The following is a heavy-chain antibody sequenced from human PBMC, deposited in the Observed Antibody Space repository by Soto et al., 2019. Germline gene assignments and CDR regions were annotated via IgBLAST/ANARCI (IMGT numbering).Heavy chain of an antibody. V-gene: IGHV1-58*01. D-gene: IGHD2-15*01. J-gene: IGHJ5*02. CDR1: GFPFTSSA. CDR3: AAEYCSGGSCFWFDP. Sequence: ASVKVSCKSSGFPFTSSAGQWVRQARGQRLEWIGWIVVGSGNTNYAQKFQERVTITRDMSTSTAYMELSSLRSEDTAVYYCAAEYCSGGSCFWFDPWGQGTLVTVSS. CDR2: IVVGSGNT.